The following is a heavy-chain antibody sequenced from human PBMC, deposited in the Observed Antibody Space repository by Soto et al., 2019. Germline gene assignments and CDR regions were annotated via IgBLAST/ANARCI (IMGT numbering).Heavy chain of an antibody. V-gene: IGHV1-8*02. D-gene: IGHD3-3*01. CDR1: GYTFTSYD. CDR3: ARQNSSYYDFWSGYLQGYYYYYMDV. Sequence: GASVKVSCKASGYTFTSYDINWVRQATGQGLEWMGWMNPNSGNTGYAQKFQGRVTMTRNTSISTAYMELSSLRSEDTAVYYCARQNSSYYDFWSGYLQGYYYYYMDVWGKGTTVTVSS. CDR2: MNPNSGNT. J-gene: IGHJ6*03.